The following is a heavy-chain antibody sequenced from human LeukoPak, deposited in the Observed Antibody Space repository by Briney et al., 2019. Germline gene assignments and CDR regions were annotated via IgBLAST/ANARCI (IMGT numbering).Heavy chain of an antibody. J-gene: IGHJ6*02. V-gene: IGHV4-30-4*01. CDR2: IYYSEGT. Sequence: SQTLSLTCTVSGGSINSGDYYWSWIRQPPGKGLEWIGYIYYSEGTYYNPSLKSRLTISIDTSKNQFSLKLSSVTAADTAVYYCARVIYGDYYFYGLDVWGQGTTVTVSS. CDR1: GGSINSGDYY. CDR3: ARVIYGDYYFYGLDV. D-gene: IGHD2-21*01.